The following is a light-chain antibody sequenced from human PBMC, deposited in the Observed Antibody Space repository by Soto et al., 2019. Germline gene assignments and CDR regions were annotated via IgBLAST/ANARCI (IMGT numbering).Light chain of an antibody. J-gene: IGLJ2*01. V-gene: IGLV2-14*01. CDR1: STDVGTYNY. CDR2: EVN. CDR3: SSYSSTSPVL. Sequence: QSALTQPASVSGSLGQSITISCTGTSTDVGTYNYVSWYQQHPDTAPKLLIFEVNHRPSGVSGRFSGAKFGFTASLSISALQPEDEALYYCSSYSSTSPVLFGGGTQLTVL.